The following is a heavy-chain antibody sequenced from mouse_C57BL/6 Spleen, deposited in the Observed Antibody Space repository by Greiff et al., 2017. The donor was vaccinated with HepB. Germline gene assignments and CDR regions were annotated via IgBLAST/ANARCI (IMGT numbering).Heavy chain of an antibody. CDR3: ARLSLYYGNFYAMDY. Sequence: VQLQQSGAELVRPGTSVKVSCKASGYAFTNYLIEWVKQRPGQGLEWIGVINPGSGGTNYNEKFKGKATLTADKSSSTAYMQLSSLTSEDSAVYFCARLSLYYGNFYAMDYWGQGTSVTVSS. J-gene: IGHJ4*01. V-gene: IGHV1-54*01. D-gene: IGHD2-1*01. CDR1: GYAFTNYL. CDR2: INPGSGGT.